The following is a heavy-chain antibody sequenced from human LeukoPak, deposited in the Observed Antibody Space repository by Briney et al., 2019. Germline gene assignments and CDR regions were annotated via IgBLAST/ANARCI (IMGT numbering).Heavy chain of an antibody. CDR2: INPSGGST. Sequence: GASVKVSCKASGYTFTSYYMHWVRQAPGQGLEWMGIINPSGGSTSYAQKFQGRVTMTRDTSTSTVYMELSSLRSEDTAVYYCARGGDLGYCSSTSCSPEGYWGQGTLVTVSS. J-gene: IGHJ4*02. CDR1: GYTFTSYY. CDR3: ARGGDLGYCSSTSCSPEGY. D-gene: IGHD2-2*01. V-gene: IGHV1-46*01.